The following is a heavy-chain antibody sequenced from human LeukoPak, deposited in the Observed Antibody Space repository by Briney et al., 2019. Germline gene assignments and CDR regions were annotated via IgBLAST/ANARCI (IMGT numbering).Heavy chain of an antibody. CDR3: TKYSGRIDY. D-gene: IGHD5-18*01. CDR2: IRGKAYGGTT. Sequence: GRSLRLSCTSSGFTFGDHAMSWFRQAPGKGLEWVAFIRGKAYGGTTEYAASVKGRFIISRDDSKSIAYLQMNSLKTEDTAVYYCTKYSGRIDYWGQGTLVTVSS. J-gene: IGHJ4*02. CDR1: GFTFGDHA. V-gene: IGHV3-49*03.